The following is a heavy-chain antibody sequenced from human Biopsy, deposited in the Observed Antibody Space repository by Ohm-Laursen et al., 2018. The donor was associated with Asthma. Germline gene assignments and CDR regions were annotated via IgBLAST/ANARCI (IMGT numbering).Heavy chain of an antibody. CDR1: GHSLTDLS. CDR2: HDHEEGGT. V-gene: IGHV1-24*01. J-gene: IGHJ4*02. CDR3: ASDFPKDYVRCNFQF. Sequence: ASVNVSCKISGHSLTDLSMHWVRQAPGQGLEWMGGHDHEEGGTVNARRFQGRVTMTEDTSTDTAYMELSSLSSDDTAVYYCASDFPKDYVRCNFQFWGQGTLVTVSS. D-gene: IGHD4-17*01.